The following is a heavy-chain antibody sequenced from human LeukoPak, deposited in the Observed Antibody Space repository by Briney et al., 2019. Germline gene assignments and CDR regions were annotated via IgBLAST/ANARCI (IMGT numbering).Heavy chain of an antibody. V-gene: IGHV3-9*01. CDR1: GFTFDDYA. CDR2: ISWNSGSI. Sequence: GRSLRLSCAASGFTFDDYAMHWVRQAPGKGLEWVSGISWNSGSIGYADSVEGRFTISRDNAKNSLYLQMNSLRAEDTALYYCAKGRAAIYGDYVGYFDYWGQGTLVTVSS. D-gene: IGHD4-17*01. CDR3: AKGRAAIYGDYVGYFDY. J-gene: IGHJ4*02.